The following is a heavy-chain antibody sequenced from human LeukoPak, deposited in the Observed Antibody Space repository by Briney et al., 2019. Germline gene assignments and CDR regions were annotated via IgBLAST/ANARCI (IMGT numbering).Heavy chain of an antibody. J-gene: IGHJ4*02. V-gene: IGHV1-69*06. D-gene: IGHD4-17*01. CDR1: GGTFSSYA. Sequence: VASVKVSCKASGGTFSSYAISWVRQAAGQGLEWMERIIPIFGTPNYAQKLQGRVTITADKSTSTAYMELSSLRYEDTAVYYCARDSYDGDYINYWGQGTLVTVSS. CDR2: IIPIFGTP. CDR3: ARDSYDGDYINY.